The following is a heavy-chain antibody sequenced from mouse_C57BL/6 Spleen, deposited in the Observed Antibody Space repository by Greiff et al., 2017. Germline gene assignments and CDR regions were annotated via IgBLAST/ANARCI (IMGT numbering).Heavy chain of an antibody. CDR3: ARHEETTVVATGYFDY. D-gene: IGHD1-1*01. J-gene: IGHJ2*01. CDR1: GYTFTEYT. V-gene: IGHV1-62-2*01. Sequence: VQLQQSGAELVKPGASVKLSCTASGYTFTEYTIHWVKQRSGQGLEWVGWFYPGSGSIKYNEKFKDKATLTADKSSSTVYMELSRLTSEDSAVYFCARHEETTVVATGYFDYWGQGTTLTVSS. CDR2: FYPGSGSI.